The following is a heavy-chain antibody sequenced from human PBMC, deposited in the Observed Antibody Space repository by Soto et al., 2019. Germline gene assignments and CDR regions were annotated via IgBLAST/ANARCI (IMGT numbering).Heavy chain of an antibody. Sequence: RCAVSGDSLSSDSWWYVRQPPEKGLEWIGYIYYSGSTNYNPSLKSRVTISVDTSKTQFSLKLSSVTAADTAVYYCARVLTSCFFYGFGYPRDLYSFPTQRSSDL. CDR1: GDSLSSDS. D-gene: IGHD6-25*01. V-gene: IGHV4-59*01. CDR2: IYYSGST. CDR3: ARVLTSCFFYGFGYPRDLYSFPTQRSSDL. J-gene: IGHJ2*01.